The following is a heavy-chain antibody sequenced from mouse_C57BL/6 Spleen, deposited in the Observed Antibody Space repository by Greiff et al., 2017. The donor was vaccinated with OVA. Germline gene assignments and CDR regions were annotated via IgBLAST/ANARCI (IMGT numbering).Heavy chain of an antibody. J-gene: IGHJ2*01. CDR2: IYPGDGDT. CDR1: GYAFSSYW. V-gene: IGHV1-80*01. Sequence: QVQLKESGAELVKPGASVKISCKASGYAFSSYWMNWVKQRPGKGLEWIGQIYPGDGDTNYNGKFKGKATLTADKSSSPAYMQLSSLTSEDSAVYFCARFPDSSGPYCFDYWGQGTTLTVSS. D-gene: IGHD3-2*02. CDR3: ARFPDSSGPYCFDY.